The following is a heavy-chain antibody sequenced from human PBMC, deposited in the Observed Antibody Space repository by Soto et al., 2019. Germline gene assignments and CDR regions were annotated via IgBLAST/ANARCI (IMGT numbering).Heavy chain of an antibody. CDR2: ISYDASVT. CDR3: ARASYGGDYGYYFDY. Sequence: QVQLVESGGSVVQPGRSLRLSCAASGFTFSSYPLHWVRQAPGKGLEWVAVISYDASVTYYADSVKGRFTFSRDNAKNTLYLQMNSLRSEDTAVYYCARASYGGDYGYYFDYWGQGTLVTVSS. J-gene: IGHJ4*02. CDR1: GFTFSSYP. D-gene: IGHD4-17*01. V-gene: IGHV3-30*04.